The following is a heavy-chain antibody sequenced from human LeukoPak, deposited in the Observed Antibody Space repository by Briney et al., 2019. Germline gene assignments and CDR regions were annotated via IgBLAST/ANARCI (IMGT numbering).Heavy chain of an antibody. CDR2: IYYSGST. V-gene: IGHV4-39*02. D-gene: IGHD3-9*01. CDR1: GGSISSSSYY. J-gene: IGHJ4*02. CDR3: ARDILTGYWYFDY. Sequence: PSETLSLTCTVSGGSISSSSYYWGWIRQPPGKGLEWIGSIYYSGSTYYNPSLKSRVTISVDTSKNQFSLKLSSVTAADTAVYYCARDILTGYWYFDYWGQGTLVTVSS.